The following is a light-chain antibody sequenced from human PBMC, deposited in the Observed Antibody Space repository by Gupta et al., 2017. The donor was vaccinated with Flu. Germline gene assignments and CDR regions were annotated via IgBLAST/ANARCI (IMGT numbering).Light chain of an antibody. CDR3: SSYTSSSTLL. V-gene: IGLV2-14*01. Sequence: SALTQPASVSGSPGQSITISCTGTSSDVGGYNYVSWYQQHPGKAPKLMISEVSNRPSGVSNRFSGSKAGNTASLTISGLQAEDEADYYCSSYTSSSTLLFGGGTKLTVL. CDR2: EVS. CDR1: SSDVGGYNY. J-gene: IGLJ2*01.